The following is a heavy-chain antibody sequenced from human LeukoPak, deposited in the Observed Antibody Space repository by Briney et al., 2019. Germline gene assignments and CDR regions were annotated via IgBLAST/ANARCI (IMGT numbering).Heavy chain of an antibody. V-gene: IGHV3-21*04. CDR2: ISSSSSYI. Sequence: GGSLRLSCAASGFTFSSYSMNWVRQAPGKGLEWVSSISSSSSYIYYADSVKGRFTISRDNSRNTLYLQMNSLSAEDTALYYCAARSGISPYYIDYWGQGTLVTVSS. D-gene: IGHD1-26*01. CDR3: AARSGISPYYIDY. CDR1: GFTFSSYS. J-gene: IGHJ4*02.